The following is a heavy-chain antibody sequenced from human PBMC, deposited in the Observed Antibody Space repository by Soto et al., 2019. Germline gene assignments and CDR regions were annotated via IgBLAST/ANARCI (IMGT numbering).Heavy chain of an antibody. D-gene: IGHD3-10*01. V-gene: IGHV4-4*02. CDR2: IFHSGST. CDR1: GDSISNFHW. CDR3: ARDGGEWLQSGGGGFDP. J-gene: IGHJ5*02. Sequence: VQLHESGPGLVKASGTLSLTCAVSGDSISNFHWWTWLRQPPGRGLEWIGEIFHSGSTTYNPSLKSRVTISAGKSTNQFSLNLNSVTAADTAVYYCARDGGEWLQSGGGGFDPWGPGILVIVSS.